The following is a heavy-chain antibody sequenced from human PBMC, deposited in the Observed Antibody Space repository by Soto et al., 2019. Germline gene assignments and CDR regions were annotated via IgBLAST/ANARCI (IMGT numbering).Heavy chain of an antibody. J-gene: IGHJ6*02. CDR3: AKDNIAVASNHYGMDV. CDR1: GFTFDDYA. D-gene: IGHD6-19*01. CDR2: ISWNSGSI. Sequence: SLRLSCAASGFTFDDYAMHWVRQAPGKGLEWVSGISWNSGSIGYADSVKGRFTISRDNAKNSLYLQMNSLRAEDTALYYCAKDNIAVASNHYGMDVWGQGTTVTVSS. V-gene: IGHV3-9*01.